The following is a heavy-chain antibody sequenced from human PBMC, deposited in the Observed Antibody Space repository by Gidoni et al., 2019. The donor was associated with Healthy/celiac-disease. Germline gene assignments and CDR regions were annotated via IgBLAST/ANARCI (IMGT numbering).Heavy chain of an antibody. Sequence: QVQLVESGGGVVQPGSSLRLSCADSGIPLSSYGMRWVRQAPGKGLEWVAVISYDGSNKYYADSVKGRFTISRDNSKNTLYLQMNSLRAEDTAVYYCATTADSSSSYYGMDVWGQGTTVTVSS. D-gene: IGHD6-6*01. J-gene: IGHJ6*02. V-gene: IGHV3-30*03. CDR2: ISYDGSNK. CDR3: ATTADSSSSYYGMDV. CDR1: GIPLSSYG.